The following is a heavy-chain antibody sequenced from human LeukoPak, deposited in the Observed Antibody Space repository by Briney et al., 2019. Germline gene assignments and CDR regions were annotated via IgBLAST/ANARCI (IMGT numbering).Heavy chain of an antibody. J-gene: IGHJ4*02. CDR1: GFTFSSYS. CDR2: ISSSSSTI. CDR3: AKDRARGVGATNDY. Sequence: PGGSLRLSCAASGFTFSSYSMNWVRQVPGKGLEWVSYISSSSSTIYYADSVKGRFTISRDNAKNSLYLQMNSLRAEDTAVYYCAKDRARGVGATNDYWGQGTLVTVSS. D-gene: IGHD1-26*01. V-gene: IGHV3-48*04.